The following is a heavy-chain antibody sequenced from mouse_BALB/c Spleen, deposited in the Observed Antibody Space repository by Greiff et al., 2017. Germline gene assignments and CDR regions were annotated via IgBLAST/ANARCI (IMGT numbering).Heavy chain of an antibody. Sequence: EVQLQQSGAELVRPGASVKLSCTASGFNIKDYYMHWVKQRPEQGLEWIGWIDPENGDTEYAPKFQGKATMTADTSSNTAYLQLSSLTSEDTAVYYCKSYDEGYYFDYWGQGTTLTVSS. V-gene: IGHV14-4*02. J-gene: IGHJ2*01. CDR3: KSYDEGYYFDY. CDR2: IDPENGDT. D-gene: IGHD2-12*01. CDR1: GFNIKDYY.